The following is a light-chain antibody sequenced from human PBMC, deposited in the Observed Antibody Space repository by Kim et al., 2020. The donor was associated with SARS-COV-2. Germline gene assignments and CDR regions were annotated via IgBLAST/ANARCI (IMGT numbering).Light chain of an antibody. Sequence: ASVGDRLPITFLASQDFSNYLAWFQQKPGKAPKSLIYAASRLQSVVPSRFSGSGSGTEFTLTISNLQPEDFTTYYCQQYKFYPWTFGQGTKVDIK. J-gene: IGKJ1*01. CDR3: QQYKFYPWT. CDR1: QDFSNY. CDR2: AAS. V-gene: IGKV1-16*01.